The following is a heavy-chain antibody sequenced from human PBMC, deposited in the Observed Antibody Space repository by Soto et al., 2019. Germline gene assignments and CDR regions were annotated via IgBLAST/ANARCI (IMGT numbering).Heavy chain of an antibody. CDR1: GFSVSNTH. Sequence: GSLRLSCSVSGFSVSNTHMALVLQAPGKGLEWVSLMYYGGSTYFTDSVEGRFTISRDNSKNTVYLQMHSLRAEDTAQYYCARAPGGSNWIYWYFDLWGRGTLVTVSS. D-gene: IGHD1-26*01. CDR3: ARAPGGSNWIYWYFDL. V-gene: IGHV3-53*01. J-gene: IGHJ2*01. CDR2: MYYGGST.